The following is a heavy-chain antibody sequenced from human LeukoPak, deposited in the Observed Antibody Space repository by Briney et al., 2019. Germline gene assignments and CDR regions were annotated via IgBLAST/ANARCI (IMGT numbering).Heavy chain of an antibody. CDR1: GGSISSYY. CDR3: AGALPDYYDSSGYDNWFDP. J-gene: IGHJ5*02. V-gene: IGHV4-4*07. D-gene: IGHD3-22*01. Sequence: SETLSLTCTVSGGSISSYYWSWIRQPAGKGLEWIGRIYTSGSTNYNPSLKSRVTMSVDTSKNQFSLKLSSVTAADTAVYYCAGALPDYYDSSGYDNWFDPWGQGTLVTASS. CDR2: IYTSGST.